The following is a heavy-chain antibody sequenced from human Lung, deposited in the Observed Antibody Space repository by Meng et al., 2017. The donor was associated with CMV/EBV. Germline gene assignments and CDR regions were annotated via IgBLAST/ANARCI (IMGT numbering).Heavy chain of an antibody. CDR2: INPSGGST. CDR3: ARALSYYYGDYYYYYGMDV. D-gene: IGHD3-10*01. Sequence: ASVKVSXKASGYTFTSYYMHWVRQAPGQGLGWMGIINPSGGSTSYAQKFQGRVTMTRDTSTSTVYMELSSLRSEDTAVYYCARALSYYYGDYYYYYGMDVWGQGTXVTVSS. CDR1: GYTFTSYY. V-gene: IGHV1-46*01. J-gene: IGHJ6*02.